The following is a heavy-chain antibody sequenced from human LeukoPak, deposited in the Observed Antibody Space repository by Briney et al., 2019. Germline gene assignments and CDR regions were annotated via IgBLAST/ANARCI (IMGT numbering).Heavy chain of an antibody. J-gene: IGHJ4*02. CDR3: ARVSVGYCSGGSCYAFDY. Sequence: GGSLRLSCAASGFTFSDAWMSWVRQAPGKGLEWVANIKQDGSEKYYVDSVKGRFTISRDNAKNSLYLQMNSLRAEDTAVYYCARVSVGYCSGGSCYAFDYWGQGTLVTVSS. CDR1: GFTFSDAW. D-gene: IGHD2-15*01. V-gene: IGHV3-7*01. CDR2: IKQDGSEK.